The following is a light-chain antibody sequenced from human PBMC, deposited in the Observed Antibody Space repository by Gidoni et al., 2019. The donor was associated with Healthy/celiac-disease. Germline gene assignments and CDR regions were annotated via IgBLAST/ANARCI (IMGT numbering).Light chain of an antibody. CDR2: DAS. V-gene: IGKV3-11*01. CDR1: QSVSSY. Sequence: EIVLTQSPATLSLSPGERATLSCRASQSVSSYLAWYQQQPGQAPRLLIYDASNRATGIPAWFSGSGSGTAFTLPTISLEPADFAVSYCQQRSNWPLTFGGGTKVEIK. CDR3: QQRSNWPLT. J-gene: IGKJ4*01.